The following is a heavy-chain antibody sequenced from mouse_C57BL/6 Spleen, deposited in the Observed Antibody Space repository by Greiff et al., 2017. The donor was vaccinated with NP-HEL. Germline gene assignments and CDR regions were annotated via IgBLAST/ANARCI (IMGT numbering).Heavy chain of an antibody. V-gene: IGHV1-72*01. CDR1: GYTFTSYW. CDR3: SRYDDGSSYVPYSFDY. Sequence: QVQLQQPGAELVKPGASVKLSCKASGYTFTSYWMHWVKQRPGRGLEWIGRIDPNSGGTKYNEKFKSKATLTVDKPSSTAYMQLSSLTSEDSAVYYCSRYDDGSSYVPYSFDYWGQGTTLTASS. D-gene: IGHD1-1*01. CDR2: IDPNSGGT. J-gene: IGHJ2*01.